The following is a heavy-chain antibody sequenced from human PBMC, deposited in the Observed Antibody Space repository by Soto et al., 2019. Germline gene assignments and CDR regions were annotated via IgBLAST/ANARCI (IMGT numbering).Heavy chain of an antibody. V-gene: IGHV4-38-2*01. Sequence: PSETRSLTCAVSGYSIASGYYWAWIRQSPGKGLEWIGSISHAGSVYYNPSRNSRVAVPLDTSKNHFSLNLTSVTAADTAVYYCARTFDYYGMDVWGQGTTVTVSS. J-gene: IGHJ6*02. CDR2: ISHAGSV. CDR3: ARTFDYYGMDV. CDR1: GYSIASGYY.